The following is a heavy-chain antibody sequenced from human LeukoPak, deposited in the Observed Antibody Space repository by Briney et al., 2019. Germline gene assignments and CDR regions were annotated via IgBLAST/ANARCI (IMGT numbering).Heavy chain of an antibody. Sequence: PSETLSLTCAVYGESLSGYYWTWIRQPPGKGLEWIGEINHSGNTNYNPSLKSRVTISVDTSKNQFSLKLTSVTAADTAVYYCAGGQWLDNSWGQGTLVTVSS. J-gene: IGHJ4*02. CDR3: AGGQWLDNS. D-gene: IGHD6-19*01. CDR2: INHSGNT. CDR1: GESLSGYY. V-gene: IGHV4-34*01.